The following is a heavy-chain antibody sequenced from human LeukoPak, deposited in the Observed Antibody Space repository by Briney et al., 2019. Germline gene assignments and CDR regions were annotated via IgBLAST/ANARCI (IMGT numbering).Heavy chain of an antibody. CDR3: ATTLRNKPP. V-gene: IGHV1-2*02. CDR2: IIPIFGTA. Sequence: ASVKVSCKASGYTFTGYYMHWVRQAPGQGLEWMGGIIPIFGTANYAQKFQGRVTMTRDTSISTAHMELSSLTSEDTAVYYCATTLRNKPPWGQGTLVTVSP. J-gene: IGHJ5*02. CDR1: GYTFTGYY. D-gene: IGHD5-12*01.